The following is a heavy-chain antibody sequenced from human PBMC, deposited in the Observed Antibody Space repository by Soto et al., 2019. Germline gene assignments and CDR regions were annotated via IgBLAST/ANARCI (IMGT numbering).Heavy chain of an antibody. D-gene: IGHD3-10*01. CDR1: GGSFSSYY. Sequence: QVQLQESGPGLVKPSETLSLTCNVSGGSFSSYYWTWIRQPAGKGLEWIGRIHTSGRNNYNPSLKSRVTMSVDTSRNHFSLKLRSVTAADTALYYCARGPRYYGSGSFYSGMDVWGQGTTVTVSS. J-gene: IGHJ6*02. CDR3: ARGPRYYGSGSFYSGMDV. CDR2: IHTSGRN. V-gene: IGHV4-4*07.